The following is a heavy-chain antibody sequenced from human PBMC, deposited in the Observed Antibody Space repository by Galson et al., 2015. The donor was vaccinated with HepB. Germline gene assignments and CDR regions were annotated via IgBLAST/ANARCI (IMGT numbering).Heavy chain of an antibody. CDR1: GFTFTRHS. CDR3: ARDDYNDYVRLDY. V-gene: IGHV3-48*04. CDR2: ISTSGHTI. J-gene: IGHJ4*02. Sequence: SLRLSCAASGFTFTRHSFHWVRRAPGKGLEWVAYISTSGHTIHYTDSVKGRFTISRDNAKNSLYLQMNSLRAEDTAVYYCARDDYNDYVRLDYWGRGTPVTVSS. D-gene: IGHD4-11*01.